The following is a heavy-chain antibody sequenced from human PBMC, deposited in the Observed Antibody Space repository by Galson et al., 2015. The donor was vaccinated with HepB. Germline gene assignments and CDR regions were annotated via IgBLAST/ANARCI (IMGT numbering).Heavy chain of an antibody. CDR1: GGTFSSYA. Sequence: SVKVSCKASGGTFSSYAISWVRQAPGQGLEWMGGIIPIFGTANYAQKFQGRVTITADESTSTAYMELSSLRSEDTAVYYCARQLVSFLSWFDPWGQGTLVTVSS. V-gene: IGHV1-69*13. CDR2: IIPIFGTA. D-gene: IGHD6-6*01. CDR3: ARQLVSFLSWFDP. J-gene: IGHJ5*02.